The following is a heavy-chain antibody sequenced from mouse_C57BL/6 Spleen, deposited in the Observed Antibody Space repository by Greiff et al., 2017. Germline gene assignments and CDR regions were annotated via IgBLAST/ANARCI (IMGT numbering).Heavy chain of an antibody. CDR1: GYTFTSYW. V-gene: IGHV1-50*01. D-gene: IGHD6-1*01. J-gene: IGHJ4*01. CDR2: IDPSDSYT. Sequence: QVQLQQPGAELAKPGASVKLSCKASGYTFTSYWMQWVKQRPGQGLEWIGEIDPSDSYTNYNQKFKGKATLTVDTSSSTAYMQLSSLTSEDSAVYYCARRSLYYAMDYWGQGTSVTVSS. CDR3: ARRSLYYAMDY.